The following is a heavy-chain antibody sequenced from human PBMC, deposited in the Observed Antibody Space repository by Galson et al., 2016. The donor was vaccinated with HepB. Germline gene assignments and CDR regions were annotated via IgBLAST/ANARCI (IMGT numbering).Heavy chain of an antibody. CDR2: IYYRGTT. CDR1: GGSISSNIYL. Sequence: SETLFLTCTVSGGSISSNIYLWAWVRQPPGKGLEWIGTIYYRGTTYYNPSLKSRLTMDVDTSKNQFSLKLSSVTAADTSVYYCARLVHGGTFFDSWGQGTLVTVSS. D-gene: IGHD1-14*01. CDR3: ARLVHGGTFFDS. J-gene: IGHJ4*02. V-gene: IGHV4-39*01.